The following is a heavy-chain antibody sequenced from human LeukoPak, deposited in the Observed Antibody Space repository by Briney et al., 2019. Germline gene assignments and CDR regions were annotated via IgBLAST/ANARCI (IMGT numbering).Heavy chain of an antibody. D-gene: IGHD3-22*01. Sequence: GGSLRLSCAASGFTFSSYAMHWVRQAPGKGLEWVAVISYDGSNKYYADSVKGRFTISRDNSKNTLYLQMNSLRAEDTAVYYCARDIDSSGYDHDAFDIWGQGTMVTVSS. V-gene: IGHV3-30-3*01. CDR3: ARDIDSSGYDHDAFDI. J-gene: IGHJ3*02. CDR1: GFTFSSYA. CDR2: ISYDGSNK.